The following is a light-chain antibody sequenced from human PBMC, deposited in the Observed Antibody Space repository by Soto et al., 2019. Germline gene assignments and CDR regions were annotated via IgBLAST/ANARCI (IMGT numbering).Light chain of an antibody. Sequence: DIQMTQSPSSLSASVGDRVTITCRASQGISNYLAWYKQKPGKVPKLLIYAASTLQSGVPSRFSGSGSGTDFTLTISSLQTEDVATYYCQKYNSAPLLTFGGGTKVEIK. CDR1: QGISNY. CDR2: AAS. J-gene: IGKJ4*01. CDR3: QKYNSAPLLT. V-gene: IGKV1-27*01.